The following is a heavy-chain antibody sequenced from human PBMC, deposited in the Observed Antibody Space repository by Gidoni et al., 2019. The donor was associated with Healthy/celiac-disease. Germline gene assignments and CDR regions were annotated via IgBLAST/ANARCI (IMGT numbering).Heavy chain of an antibody. V-gene: IGHV4-34*01. CDR3: ARARVMITFGGVIAYFDY. CDR2: INHSGST. D-gene: IGHD3-16*02. Sequence: QVQLQQWGAGLLKPSETLSLTCAVYGGSFSGYYWSWIRQPPGKGLEWIGEINHSGSTNYNPSLKSRVTISVDTSKNQFSLKLSSVTAADTAVYYCARARVMITFGGVIAYFDYWGQGTLVTVSS. CDR1: GGSFSGYY. J-gene: IGHJ4*02.